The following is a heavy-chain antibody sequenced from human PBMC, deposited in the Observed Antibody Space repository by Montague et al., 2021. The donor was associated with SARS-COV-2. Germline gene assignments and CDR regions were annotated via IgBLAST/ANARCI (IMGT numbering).Heavy chain of an antibody. J-gene: IGHJ4*02. V-gene: IGHV4-34*01. D-gene: IGHD3-16*02. CDR3: ARGPYDYVWGSYRLFFDY. Sequence: SETLSLTCGVYGGSFSGYYWNWIRQPPGKRLEWIGEINHFGSTNXNPSLKSRVTISVDTSKNQFSLNLSSVTAADTALYFCARGPYDYVWGSYRLFFDYWGQGTLVTVSS. CDR2: INHFGST. CDR1: GGSFSGYY.